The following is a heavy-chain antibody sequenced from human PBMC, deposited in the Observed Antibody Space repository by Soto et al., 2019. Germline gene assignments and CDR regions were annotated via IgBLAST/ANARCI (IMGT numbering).Heavy chain of an antibody. CDR1: GFTFSSSA. CDR3: ADSSGYYVVIY. D-gene: IGHD3-22*01. CDR2: IGRSGTP. J-gene: IGHJ4*01. V-gene: IGHV3-23*01. Sequence: EVKLLESGGGLVQPGGSLRLSCTASGFTFSSSAMTWVRQAPGKGLEWVSAIGRSGTPYYADSVKGRFTISRDNPTNTLYLQMANLRDEDTAVYSCADSSGYYVVIYWGHGTLGTVSS.